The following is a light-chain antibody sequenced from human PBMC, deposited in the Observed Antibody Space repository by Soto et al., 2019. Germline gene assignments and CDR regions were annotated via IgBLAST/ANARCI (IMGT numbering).Light chain of an antibody. CDR2: GAS. Sequence: EIVLTQSPGTLSLSPGERATLSCRASQSVSSSYLAWYQQKPGQAPRLLIYGASSRAIGIPDRFSDSGSGTDFTLTITRLEPEDFAVYYCQQYGSSLVPFGQGTKLEIK. V-gene: IGKV3-20*01. CDR1: QSVSSSY. J-gene: IGKJ2*01. CDR3: QQYGSSLVP.